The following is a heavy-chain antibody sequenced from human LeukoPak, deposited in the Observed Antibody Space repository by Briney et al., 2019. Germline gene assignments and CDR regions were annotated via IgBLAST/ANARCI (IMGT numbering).Heavy chain of an antibody. CDR1: GFTFSSYW. Sequence: GESLKISCAASGFTFSSYWMHWVRQAPGKGLVWVSRINSDGSSTNYAGSVKGRFTISRDNAKNTLYLQMNSLRADDTAVYYCARGKYCSGGSCYEYWFDPWGQGTLVTVSS. CDR3: ARGKYCSGGSCYEYWFDP. CDR2: INSDGSST. J-gene: IGHJ5*02. V-gene: IGHV3-74*01. D-gene: IGHD2-15*01.